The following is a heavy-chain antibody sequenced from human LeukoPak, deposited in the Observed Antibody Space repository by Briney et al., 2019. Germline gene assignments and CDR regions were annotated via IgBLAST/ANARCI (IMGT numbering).Heavy chain of an antibody. Sequence: GSLRLSCAASGFTFSSYAMSWVRQAPGKGLEWVSAIRGSGDRTHYADSVKGRFTISRDNSKNTLYLQMNSLRAEDTAVYYCARGVRIAVAGNIDYWGQSTLVTVSS. J-gene: IGHJ4*02. D-gene: IGHD6-19*01. CDR1: GFTFSSYA. CDR3: ARGVRIAVAGNIDY. V-gene: IGHV3-23*01. CDR2: IRGSGDRT.